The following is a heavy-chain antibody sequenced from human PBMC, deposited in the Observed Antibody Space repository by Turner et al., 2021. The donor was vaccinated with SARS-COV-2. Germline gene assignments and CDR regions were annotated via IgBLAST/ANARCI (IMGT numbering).Heavy chain of an antibody. CDR2: ISYDGSNK. V-gene: IGHV3-30*18. J-gene: IGHJ6*03. CDR3: AKAETYSSGWSGGRSYYYYYMDV. Sequence: QVQLVESGGGVVQPGRCLGLSCAASGFTFSSDGMHWVRQAPGKGLEWVAVISYDGSNKYYADSVKGRFTISRDNSKNTLYLQMNSLRAEDTAVYYCAKAETYSSGWSGGRSYYYYYMDVWGKGTTVTVSS. CDR1: GFTFSSDG. D-gene: IGHD6-19*01.